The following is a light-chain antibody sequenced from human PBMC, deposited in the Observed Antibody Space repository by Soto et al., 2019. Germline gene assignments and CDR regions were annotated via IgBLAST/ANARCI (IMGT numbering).Light chain of an antibody. CDR2: KAS. J-gene: IGKJ1*01. V-gene: IGKV1-5*03. CDR3: QHYNSYSEA. CDR1: QTISSW. Sequence: DIQMTQSPSTLSGSVGDRVTITCRASQTISSWLAWYQQKPGKAPKLLIYKASTLKSGVPSRFSGSGSGTEFTLTISSLQPDDFATDYCQHYNSYSEAFGKGTKVDIK.